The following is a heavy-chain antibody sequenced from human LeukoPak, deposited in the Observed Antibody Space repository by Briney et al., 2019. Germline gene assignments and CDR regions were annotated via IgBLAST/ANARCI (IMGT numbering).Heavy chain of an antibody. CDR2: IYYSGST. V-gene: IGHV4-59*01. Sequence: SETLSLTCTVSGGSISSYYWSWIRQLPGKGLEWIGYIYYSGSTNYNPSLKSRVTISVDTSKNQFSLKLSSVTAADTAVYYCARDRGETYCSGGSCYRLGYGMDVWGKGTTVTVSS. CDR1: GGSISSYY. J-gene: IGHJ6*04. D-gene: IGHD2-15*01. CDR3: ARDRGETYCSGGSCYRLGYGMDV.